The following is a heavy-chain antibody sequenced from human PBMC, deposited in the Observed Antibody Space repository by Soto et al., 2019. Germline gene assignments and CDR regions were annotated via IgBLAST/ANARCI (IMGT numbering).Heavy chain of an antibody. CDR2: IYYSGST. D-gene: IGHD2-8*01. Sequence: SETLSLTCTVSCGSISSGGYYWSWIRQHPGKGLEWIGYIYYSGSTYYNPSLKSRVTISVDTSKNQFSLKLSSVTAADTAVYYCARDLGCTNGVCSSWGMDVWGQGTTVTVSS. CDR3: ARDLGCTNGVCSSWGMDV. J-gene: IGHJ6*02. V-gene: IGHV4-31*03. CDR1: CGSISSGGYY.